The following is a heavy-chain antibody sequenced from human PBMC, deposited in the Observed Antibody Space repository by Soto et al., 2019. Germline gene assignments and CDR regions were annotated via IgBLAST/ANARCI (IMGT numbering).Heavy chain of an antibody. D-gene: IGHD3-10*01. CDR3: GRKAALWEKVDF. J-gene: IGHJ1*01. V-gene: IGHV3-74*02. CDR2: IETDGTTQ. CDR1: GFTFAKYW. Sequence: EEQLVESGGGLVQPGGSLRLSCVVSGFTFAKYWMHWVRQAPGKGLVWVARIETDGTTQTYADSVEGRFTISRDNAKNTVYLHRNSLRAEDTAVYYCGRKAALWEKVDFRGHGTPVTVSP.